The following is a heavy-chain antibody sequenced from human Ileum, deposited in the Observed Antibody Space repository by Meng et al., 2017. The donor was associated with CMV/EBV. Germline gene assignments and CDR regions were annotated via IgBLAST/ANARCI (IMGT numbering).Heavy chain of an antibody. CDR1: CTFSSYA. CDR3: ARDSHSSSWFLGWFDP. CDR2: IIPILGIA. Sequence: CTFSSYAISWVRQAPGQGLEWMGGIIPILGIANYAQTFQGRVTITADKSTSTAYMELSSLRSEDTAVYYCARDSHSSSWFLGWFDPWGQGTLVTVSS. D-gene: IGHD6-13*01. V-gene: IGHV1-69*10. J-gene: IGHJ5*02.